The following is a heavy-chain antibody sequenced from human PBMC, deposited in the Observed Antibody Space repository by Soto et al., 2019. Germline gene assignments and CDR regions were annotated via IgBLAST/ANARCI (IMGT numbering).Heavy chain of an antibody. J-gene: IGHJ5*02. CDR1: GGSISSYY. D-gene: IGHD6-13*01. V-gene: IGHV4-59*01. CDR3: ATSIAAAGAGPNWFDP. Sequence: SETLSLTCTVSGGSISSYYWSWIRQPPGKGLEWIGYIYYSGSTNYNPSLKSRVTISVDTSKNQFSPKLSSVTAADTAVYYCATSIAAAGAGPNWFDPWGQGTLVTVSS. CDR2: IYYSGST.